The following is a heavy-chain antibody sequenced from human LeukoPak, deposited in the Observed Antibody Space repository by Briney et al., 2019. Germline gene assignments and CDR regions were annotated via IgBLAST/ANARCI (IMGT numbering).Heavy chain of an antibody. J-gene: IGHJ4*02. Sequence: GRSLRLSCAASGFTFSSCWMSWVRQAPGKGLEWVANINQDGSEKNYVASVKGRSTISREDAKNSLYLPMNSLREADTAMSYCARDRPPYCYDSSGYHDYWGQGTLVTVSS. CDR3: ARDRPPYCYDSSGYHDY. V-gene: IGHV3-7*01. CDR1: GFTFSSCW. D-gene: IGHD3-22*01. CDR2: INQDGSEK.